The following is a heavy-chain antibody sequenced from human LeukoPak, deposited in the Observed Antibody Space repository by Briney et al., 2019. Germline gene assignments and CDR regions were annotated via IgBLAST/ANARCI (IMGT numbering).Heavy chain of an antibody. Sequence: PSETLSLTCTVSGGSISSGDYYWSWIRQPPGKGLEWIGYIYYSGSTYYNPSLKSRVTISVDTSKNQFSLKLSSVTAADTAVYYCARDGVYSYGLFDYWGQGTLVTVSS. CDR3: ARDGVYSYGLFDY. V-gene: IGHV4-30-4*01. CDR2: IYYSGST. J-gene: IGHJ4*02. D-gene: IGHD5-18*01. CDR1: GGSISSGDYY.